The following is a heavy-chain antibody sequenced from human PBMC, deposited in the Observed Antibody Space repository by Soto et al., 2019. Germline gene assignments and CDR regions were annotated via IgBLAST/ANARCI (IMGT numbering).Heavy chain of an antibody. CDR3: ARGSAIPGIYDY. J-gene: IGHJ4*02. Sequence: QVQLVESGGGVVQPGRSLRLSCAASGFTFSSYGMHWVRQAPGKGLEWVAVIWYDGSNKYYADSVKGRFTISRDNSKNTLYLQMNSLRAEDTAVYYCARGSAIPGIYDYWGQGTLVTVSS. CDR2: IWYDGSNK. V-gene: IGHV3-33*01. D-gene: IGHD2-2*02. CDR1: GFTFSSYG.